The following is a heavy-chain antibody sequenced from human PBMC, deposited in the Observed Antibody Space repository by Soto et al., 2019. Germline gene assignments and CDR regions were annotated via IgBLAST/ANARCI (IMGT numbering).Heavy chain of an antibody. D-gene: IGHD6-25*01. CDR3: ATAGRDTSGRYAEWYFDL. Sequence: QPGGSLRLSCAASGFTFTKYAMGWVRQAPGLGLDWVSSVTNNGGATFYADSVKGRFAISRDNSRGTLFLQINSLRADDTAIYYCATAGRDTSGRYAEWYFDLWGRGTLVTVSS. J-gene: IGHJ2*01. CDR2: VTNNGGAT. CDR1: GFTFTKYA. V-gene: IGHV3-23*01.